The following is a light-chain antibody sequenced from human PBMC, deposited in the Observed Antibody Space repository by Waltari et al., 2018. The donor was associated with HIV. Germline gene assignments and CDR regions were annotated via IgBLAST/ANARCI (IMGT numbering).Light chain of an antibody. CDR3: QAWDSSTGV. CDR2: QDS. J-gene: IGLJ3*02. CDR1: KLGDKY. Sequence: SYELTQPPSVSVSPGQTASITCSGDKLGDKYACWYQQKPGQSPVLVIYQDSKRPSGVPGRFSGSKSGNTATLTISGTRAMDEADYYGQAWDSSTGVFGGGTKLTVL. V-gene: IGLV3-1*01.